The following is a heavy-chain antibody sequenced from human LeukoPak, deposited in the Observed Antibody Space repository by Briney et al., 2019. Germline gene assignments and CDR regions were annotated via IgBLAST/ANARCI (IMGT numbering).Heavy chain of an antibody. V-gene: IGHV1-46*01. CDR3: ARDPAVAAGWFDP. CDR1: GYTFTSYY. J-gene: IGHJ5*02. D-gene: IGHD2-15*01. Sequence: ASVKVSRKASGYTFTSYYMHWVRQAPGQALEWMGIINPSGGSTSYAQKFQGRVTMTRDTSTSTVYMELSSLRSEDTAVYYCARDPAVAAGWFDPWGQGTLVTVSS. CDR2: INPSGGST.